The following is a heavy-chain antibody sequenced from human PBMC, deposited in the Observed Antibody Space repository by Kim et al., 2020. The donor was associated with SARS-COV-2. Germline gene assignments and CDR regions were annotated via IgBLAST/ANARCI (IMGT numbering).Heavy chain of an antibody. V-gene: IGHV3-30*04. CDR2: ISYDGSNK. CDR3: ARGSKYSYSPEAYYYYYGMDV. D-gene: IGHD5-18*01. Sequence: GGSLRLSCAASGFTFSSYAMHWVRQAPGKGLEWVAVISYDGSNKYYADSVKGRFTISRDNSKNTLYLQMNSLRAEDTAVYYCARGSKYSYSPEAYYYYYGMDVWGQGTTLTVSS. CDR1: GFTFSSYA. J-gene: IGHJ6*02.